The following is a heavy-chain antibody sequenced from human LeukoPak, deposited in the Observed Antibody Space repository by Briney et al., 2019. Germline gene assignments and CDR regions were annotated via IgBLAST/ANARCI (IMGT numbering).Heavy chain of an antibody. CDR1: GFTFSDYY. V-gene: IGHV3-11*04. D-gene: IGHD2-2*01. CDR3: ARVPGIVVVPAAYSQN. CDR2: ISISGSTI. J-gene: IGHJ1*01. Sequence: GGSLRLSCAASGFTFSDYYMSWIRQAPGKGREWVSYISISGSTIYYADSLKGRFTISRDNAKNSLYLQMNSLRAEDTAVYYCARVPGIVVVPAAYSQNWGQGTLVTASS.